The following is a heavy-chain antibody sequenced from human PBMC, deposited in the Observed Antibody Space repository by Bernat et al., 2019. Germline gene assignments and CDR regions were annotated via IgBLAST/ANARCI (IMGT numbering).Heavy chain of an antibody. CDR2: ISGSGGST. J-gene: IGHJ4*02. Sequence: EVQLLESGGGLVQPGGSLRLSCAASGFTFSSYAMSWVRQAPGQGLEWVSAISGSGGSTYYADSVTGRFTISRDNSKNTLYLQMNSLRAEDTAVYYCAKDIGSGSYYTQAVDYWSQGTLVTVSS. D-gene: IGHD3-10*01. CDR1: GFTFSSYA. CDR3: AKDIGSGSYYTQAVDY. V-gene: IGHV3-23*01.